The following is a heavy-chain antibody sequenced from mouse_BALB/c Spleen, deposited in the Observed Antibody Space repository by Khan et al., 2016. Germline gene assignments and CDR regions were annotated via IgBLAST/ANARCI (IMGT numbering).Heavy chain of an antibody. CDR1: GFNIKDTY. Sequence: VQLQQPGAELVKPGASVKLSCTASGFNIKDTYMHWVKQRPEQGLEWIGRIDPANGNTKYDPKFQGKATITADTSSNTAYLQLSSRTSEDTAVYYCARSDARDYWGQGTSVTVSS. J-gene: IGHJ4*01. CDR2: IDPANGNT. V-gene: IGHV14-3*02. CDR3: ARSDARDY.